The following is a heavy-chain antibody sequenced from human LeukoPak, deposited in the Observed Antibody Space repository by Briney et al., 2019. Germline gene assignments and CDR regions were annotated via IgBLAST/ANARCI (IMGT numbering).Heavy chain of an antibody. CDR1: GGSISSYY. CDR2: LYTSGST. J-gene: IGHJ4*02. V-gene: IGHV4-4*07. Sequence: PSETLSLTCTVSGGSISSYYWNWIRQPAEKGLEWIGRLYTSGSTNYNPSLKSRVTMSVDTSRNQFSLKLSSVTAADTAVYYCARGRYSGYVFDYWGQGTLVTVSS. D-gene: IGHD5-12*01. CDR3: ARGRYSGYVFDY.